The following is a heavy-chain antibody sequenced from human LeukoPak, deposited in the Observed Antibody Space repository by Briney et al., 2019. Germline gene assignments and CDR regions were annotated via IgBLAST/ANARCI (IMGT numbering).Heavy chain of an antibody. V-gene: IGHV3-48*04. CDR2: ISSSGSTI. Sequence: GGSLRLSCAASGFTFSSYAMSWVRQAPGKGLEWVSAISSSGSTIYYADSVKGRFTISRDNAKNSLYLQMNSLRAEDTAVYYCARVSDNIVGATTTFDYWGQGTLVTVYS. CDR3: ARVSDNIVGATTTFDY. D-gene: IGHD1-26*01. CDR1: GFTFSSYA. J-gene: IGHJ4*02.